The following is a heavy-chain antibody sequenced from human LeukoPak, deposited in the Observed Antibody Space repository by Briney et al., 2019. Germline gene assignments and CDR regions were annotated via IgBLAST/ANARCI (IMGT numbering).Heavy chain of an antibody. CDR3: ARARLPFDY. D-gene: IGHD2-15*01. CDR2: IYYSGST. J-gene: IGHJ4*02. CDR1: GGSISSYY. Sequence: PPETLSLTCTASGGSISSYYWGWIRQPPGKGLEWIGNIYYSGSTYYNPSLKSRVTISVDTSKNQFSLKLSSVTAADTAVYYCARARLPFDYWGQGTLVTVSS. V-gene: IGHV4-39*07.